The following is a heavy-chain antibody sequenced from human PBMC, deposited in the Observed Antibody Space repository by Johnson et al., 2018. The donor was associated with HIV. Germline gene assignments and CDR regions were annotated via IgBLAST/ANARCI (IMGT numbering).Heavy chain of an antibody. J-gene: IGHJ3*02. Sequence: QMQLVESGGGVVQPGRSLRLSCAASGFTFSSYGMHWVRQAPGKGLEWVAVIWYDGSNKYYADSVKGRFTISRDNSKNTLYLQMNSLRAEDTALYYCAKDLSGYSYGYGAFDIWGQGTMVTVSS. CDR1: GFTFSSYG. D-gene: IGHD5-18*01. CDR2: IWYDGSNK. CDR3: AKDLSGYSYGYGAFDI. V-gene: IGHV3-33*06.